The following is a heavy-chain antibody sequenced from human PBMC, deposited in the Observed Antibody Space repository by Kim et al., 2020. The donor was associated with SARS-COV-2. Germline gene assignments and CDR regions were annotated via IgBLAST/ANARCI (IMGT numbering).Heavy chain of an antibody. CDR2: IYYSGST. CDR1: GGSISSYY. D-gene: IGHD6-19*01. V-gene: IGHV4-59*13. CDR3: ARIRSGWYGGGIAFDI. J-gene: IGHJ3*02. Sequence: SETLSLTCTVSGGSISSYYWSWIRQPPGKGLEWIGYIYYSGSTNYNPSLKSRVTISVDTSKNQFSLKLSSVTAADTAVYYCARIRSGWYGGGIAFDIWGQGTMVTVSS.